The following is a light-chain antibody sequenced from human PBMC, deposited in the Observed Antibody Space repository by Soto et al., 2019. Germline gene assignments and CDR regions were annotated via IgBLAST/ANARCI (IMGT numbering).Light chain of an antibody. J-gene: IGKJ5*01. CDR1: QSFSIK. CDR3: QQYNKWPPIT. Sequence: EVVLTQSPATLSVSPGERATLSFRASQSFSIKLAWYQQKPGQAPRLLIYDTSTRATGIPARFSGSGSGTEFTLTISSLQSEDFAVYYCQQYNKWPPITFGQGTRLE. V-gene: IGKV3-15*01. CDR2: DTS.